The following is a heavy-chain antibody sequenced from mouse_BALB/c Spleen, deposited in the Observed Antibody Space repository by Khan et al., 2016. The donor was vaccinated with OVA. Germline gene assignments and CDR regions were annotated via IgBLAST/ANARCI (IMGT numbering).Heavy chain of an antibody. V-gene: IGHV2-6-4*01. J-gene: IGHJ4*01. D-gene: IGHD2-14*01. Sequence: QVQLKESGPGLVAPSQSLSITCTVSGFSLSRYNIHWVRQPPGKGLEWLGMIWGGGGTDYNSTLKSRLSISKDNSNTQVFLKMNSLQTDYSAMYYCARAYYRYDGYYAMDYWGQGTSVTVSS. CDR1: GFSLSRYN. CDR3: ARAYYRYDGYYAMDY. CDR2: IWGGGGT.